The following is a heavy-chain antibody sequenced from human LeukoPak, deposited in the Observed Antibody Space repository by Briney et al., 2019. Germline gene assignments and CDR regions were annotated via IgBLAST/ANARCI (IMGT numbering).Heavy chain of an antibody. CDR3: ARDGFSYGPPDAFDI. Sequence: SETLSLTCAVYGGSFSGYYWSWIRQPPGKGLEWIGKINHSGSTNYNPSLKSRVTISVDTSKNQFSLKLSSVTAADTAVYYCARDGFSYGPPDAFDIWGQGTMVTVSS. V-gene: IGHV4-34*01. D-gene: IGHD3-10*01. J-gene: IGHJ3*02. CDR1: GGSFSGYY. CDR2: INHSGST.